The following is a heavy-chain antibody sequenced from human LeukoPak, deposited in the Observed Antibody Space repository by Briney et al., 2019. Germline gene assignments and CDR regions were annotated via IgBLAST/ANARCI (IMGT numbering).Heavy chain of an antibody. CDR1: GFTFSSYW. CDR2: ISSSSSYI. CDR3: ARDQRGAARLCKY. J-gene: IGHJ4*02. V-gene: IGHV3-21*01. Sequence: GGSLRLSCEASGFTFSSYWMYWVRQAPGKGLEWVSSISSSSSYIYYADSVKGRFTISRDNAKNSLYLQMNSLRAEDTAVYYCARDQRGAARLCKYWGQGTLVTVSS. D-gene: IGHD6-6*01.